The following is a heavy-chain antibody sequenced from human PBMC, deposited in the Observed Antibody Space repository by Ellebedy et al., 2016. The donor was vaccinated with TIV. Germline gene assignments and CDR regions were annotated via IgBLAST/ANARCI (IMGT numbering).Heavy chain of an antibody. CDR1: GGSITSSKW. V-gene: IGHV4-4*02. Sequence: SETLSLTXAVSGGSITSSKWWSWVRQPLGKGLEWIGEISHSGSTNYNPSLKSRVTISVDKSKNQFSLKLSSVTAADTAVYYCAREEGGYCSGGSCGTTGLRVGYWGQGTLVTVSS. J-gene: IGHJ4*02. D-gene: IGHD2-15*01. CDR2: ISHSGST. CDR3: AREEGGYCSGGSCGTTGLRVGY.